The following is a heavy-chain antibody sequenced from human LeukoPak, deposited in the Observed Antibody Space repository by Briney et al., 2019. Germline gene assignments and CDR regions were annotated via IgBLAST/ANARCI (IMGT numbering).Heavy chain of an antibody. CDR2: IYTSGST. V-gene: IGHV4-59*10. D-gene: IGHD1-26*01. J-gene: IGHJ4*02. Sequence: SETLSLTCAVYGGSFSGYYWSWIRQPAGKGLEWIGRIYTSGSTNYNPSLKSRVTISVDTSKNQFSLKLSSVTAADTAVYYCARQEYSADSYFDYWGQGTLVTVSS. CDR3: ARQEYSADSYFDY. CDR1: GGSFSGYY.